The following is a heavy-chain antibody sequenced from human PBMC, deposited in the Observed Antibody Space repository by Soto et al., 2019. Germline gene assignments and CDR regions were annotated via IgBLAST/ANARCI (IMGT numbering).Heavy chain of an antibody. CDR2: IKQDGSEK. J-gene: IGHJ5*02. Sequence: GGSLRLSCAASGFTFSSYWMSWVRQAPGKGLEWVANIKQDGSEKYYVDSVKGRFTISRDNAKNSLYLQMNSLRAEDTAVYYCARDLGRSNYGMGPNWFDPWGQGTLVTVSS. D-gene: IGHD4-4*01. CDR1: GFTFSSYW. V-gene: IGHV3-7*01. CDR3: ARDLGRSNYGMGPNWFDP.